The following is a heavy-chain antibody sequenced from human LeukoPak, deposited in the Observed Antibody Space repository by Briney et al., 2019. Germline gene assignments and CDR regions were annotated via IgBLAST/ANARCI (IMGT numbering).Heavy chain of an antibody. V-gene: IGHV3-48*01. CDR1: GFTFSSYS. CDR3: ARDRTEEINSSGWFKTYYYYYYMDV. Sequence: SGGSLRLSCAASGFTFSSYSMNWVRQAPGKGLEWVSYISSSSSTIYYADSVKGRFTISRDNAKNSLYLQMNSLRAEDTAVYYCARDRTEEINSSGWFKTYYYYYYMDVWGKGTTVTVSS. D-gene: IGHD6-19*01. CDR2: ISSSSSTI. J-gene: IGHJ6*03.